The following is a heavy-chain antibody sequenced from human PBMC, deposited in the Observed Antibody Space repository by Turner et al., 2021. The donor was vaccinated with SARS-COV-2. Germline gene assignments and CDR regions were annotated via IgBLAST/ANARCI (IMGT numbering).Heavy chain of an antibody. CDR1: GFIVSSNY. CDR2: IYSGGST. CDR3: AKGWLQSGDAFDI. J-gene: IGHJ3*02. D-gene: IGHD5-12*01. V-gene: IGHV3-66*01. Sequence: EVQLVESGGGLVQPGGSLRLSCAASGFIVSSNYMSWVRQAPGKGLEWVSVIYSGGSTYYADSVKGRFTISRDNSKNTLYLQMNSLRAEDTAVYYCAKGWLQSGDAFDICGQGTTVTISS.